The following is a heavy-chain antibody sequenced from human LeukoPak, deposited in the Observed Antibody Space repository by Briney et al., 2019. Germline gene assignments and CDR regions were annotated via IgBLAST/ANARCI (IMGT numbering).Heavy chain of an antibody. J-gene: IGHJ4*02. CDR2: VYDSGST. Sequence: PSETPSLTCTVSGGSISSDQWSWIRQPPGKRLDWIGYVYDSGSTNYNPSLTGRVTISVATSKNQFSLRLNSVTAADTAVYYCARDPGGQYFDFWGQGILVTVSS. CDR1: GGSISSDQ. D-gene: IGHD1-26*01. V-gene: IGHV4-59*01. CDR3: ARDPGGQYFDF.